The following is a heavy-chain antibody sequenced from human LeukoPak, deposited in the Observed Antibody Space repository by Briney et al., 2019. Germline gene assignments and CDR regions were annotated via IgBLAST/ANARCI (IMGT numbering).Heavy chain of an antibody. D-gene: IGHD3-3*02. V-gene: IGHV3-7*03. Sequence: PGGSLRLSCAASGFTFSSYWMSWVRQAPGKGLEWVANIKQDGSESNYVDSVKGRSIISRDNAKNSLDLQMNSLRAEDTAVYYCARAASIDYWGQGTLVTVSS. CDR2: IKQDGSES. J-gene: IGHJ4*02. CDR3: ARAASIDY. CDR1: GFTFSSYW.